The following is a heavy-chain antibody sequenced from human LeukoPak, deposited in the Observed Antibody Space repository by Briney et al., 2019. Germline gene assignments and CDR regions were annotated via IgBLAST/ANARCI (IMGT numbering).Heavy chain of an antibody. CDR1: GVSISSSNSY. CDR2: IYYSGNT. Sequence: SETLSLTCTVSGVSISSSNSYWGWIRQPPGKGLEWIGSIYYSGNTYYNASLKSQVSISIDTSKNQFSLRLASVTAADTAVYYCARQTGSGLFILPGGQGTLVTVSS. J-gene: IGHJ4*02. D-gene: IGHD3/OR15-3a*01. V-gene: IGHV4-39*01. CDR3: ARQTGSGLFILP.